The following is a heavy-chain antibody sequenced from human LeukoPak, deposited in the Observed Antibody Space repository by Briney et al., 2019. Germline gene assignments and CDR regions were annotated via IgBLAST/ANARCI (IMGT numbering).Heavy chain of an antibody. CDR1: GGSLGSYY. CDR2: IAYTGRT. V-gene: IGHV4-59*01. J-gene: IGHJ5*02. Sequence: SETLSLTCTVSGGSLGSYYWSWVPQPPEKGLEWSGNIAYTGRTNYNPSLKSRVTISTATSKIQCSRRLNSVTAADTAVYYCARDSWWDGSKTFSDWFGPWGQGTLVTVSS. CDR3: ARDSWWDGSKTFSDWFGP. D-gene: IGHD3-10*01.